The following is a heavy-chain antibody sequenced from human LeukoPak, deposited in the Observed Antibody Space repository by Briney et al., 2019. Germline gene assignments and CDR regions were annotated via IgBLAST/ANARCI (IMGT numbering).Heavy chain of an antibody. CDR3: ARLSGPYDSSGPG. D-gene: IGHD3-22*01. CDR2: IYHSGST. J-gene: IGHJ3*01. Sequence: TSETLSLTCAVSGGSISSSNWWSWDRQPPGKGLEWIGEIYHSGSTNYNPSLKNRVTISVDKSKNQFSLKLSSVTAADTAVYYCARLSGPYDSSGPGWGQGTMVTVSS. V-gene: IGHV4-4*02. CDR1: GGSISSSNW.